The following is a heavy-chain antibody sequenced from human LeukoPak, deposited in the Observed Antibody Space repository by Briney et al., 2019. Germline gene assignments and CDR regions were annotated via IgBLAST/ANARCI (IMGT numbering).Heavy chain of an antibody. Sequence: PSETLSLTCAVSGGSISSGGYSWSWIRQPPGKGLEWIGYTYHSGSTNYNPSLKSRVTISVDTSKNQFSLKLSSVTAADTAVYYCARVLAKYYDILTGYNPRGYFDYWGQGTLVTVSS. J-gene: IGHJ4*02. CDR2: TYHSGST. V-gene: IGHV4-30-2*01. CDR3: ARVLAKYYDILTGYNPRGYFDY. CDR1: GGSISSGGYS. D-gene: IGHD3-9*01.